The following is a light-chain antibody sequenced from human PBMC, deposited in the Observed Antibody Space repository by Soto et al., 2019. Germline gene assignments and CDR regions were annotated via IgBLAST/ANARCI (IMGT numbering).Light chain of an antibody. J-gene: IGLJ2*01. Sequence: QTVVTQKPSLTVSPGGTVTLTCASSTGAVTSGYYPNWFQQKPGQAPRALIYNTNNKHSWTPARFSGSLLGARAALTLSGVQPEDEAEYYCLLYYGDAVVFGGGTKVTVL. CDR2: NTN. CDR3: LLYYGDAVV. V-gene: IGLV7-43*01. CDR1: TGAVTSGYY.